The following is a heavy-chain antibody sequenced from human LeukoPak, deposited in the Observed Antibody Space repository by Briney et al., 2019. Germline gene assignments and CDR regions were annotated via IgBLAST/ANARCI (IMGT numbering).Heavy chain of an antibody. CDR2: FSGSVSNA. Sequence: GGSLRLSCAASGFTFSSYAKSWVRQAPGKGLEWVSTFSGSVSNAYYANSVKGRFTISRDNSKNTLYLQMNSLRAEDTAMYYCANHRAGSAWFTLDYWGPGTLVTVSS. CDR3: ANHRAGSAWFTLDY. D-gene: IGHD6-19*01. V-gene: IGHV3-23*01. CDR1: GFTFSSYA. J-gene: IGHJ4*02.